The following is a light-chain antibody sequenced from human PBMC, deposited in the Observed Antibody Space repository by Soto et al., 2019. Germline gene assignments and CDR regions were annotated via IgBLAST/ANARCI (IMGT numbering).Light chain of an antibody. CDR3: QRYNSYSWT. CDR2: DAS. CDR1: QSISSG. J-gene: IGKJ1*01. Sequence: DIQMTQSPSTLSASVGDRVTITCRASQSISSGLAWYQQKPGKAPKLLIYDASSLESGVPSRFSGSGSGTEFTLTISSLQPDDFATYYCQRYNSYSWTFGQGTKVEIK. V-gene: IGKV1-5*01.